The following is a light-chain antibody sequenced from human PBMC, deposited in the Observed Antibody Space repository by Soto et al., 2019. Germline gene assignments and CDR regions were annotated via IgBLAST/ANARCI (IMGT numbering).Light chain of an antibody. J-gene: IGKJ2*01. Sequence: DIQMTQSPSSLSASVGDRVTITCRASRSIGNYLNWYQQKPENAPNLLIYLTSSLQSGVPSRFSGSGSGTDFTLTISSLQPEDFATYDCQQSYSTPYSVGRGIKLEIK. CDR1: RSIGNY. V-gene: IGKV1-39*01. CDR2: LTS. CDR3: QQSYSTPYS.